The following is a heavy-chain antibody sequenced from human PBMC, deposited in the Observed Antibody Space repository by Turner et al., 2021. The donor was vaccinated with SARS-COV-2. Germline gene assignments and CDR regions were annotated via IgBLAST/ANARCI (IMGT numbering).Heavy chain of an antibody. Sequence: QVQLVESGGGVVQPGGSLRLSCAASGFTFSRYGMHWVRQAPGKGLGWVAVKSYDGSNKYYADSVKGRFTISRDNSKNTLYLQMNSLRAEDTAVYYCAKDLGQLDWFDPWGQGTLVTVSS. CDR3: AKDLGQLDWFDP. CDR2: KSYDGSNK. V-gene: IGHV3-30*18. CDR1: GFTFSRYG. J-gene: IGHJ5*02. D-gene: IGHD6-13*01.